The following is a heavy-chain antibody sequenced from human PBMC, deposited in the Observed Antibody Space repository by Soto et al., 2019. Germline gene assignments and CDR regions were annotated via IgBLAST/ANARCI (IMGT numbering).Heavy chain of an antibody. V-gene: IGHV4-59*08. CDR2: IYYSGST. Sequence: SETLSLTCTVSGVSIISHYWSWILQPPGQGLEWIGYIYYSGSTNYNPSLKSRVTISVDTSKSQFSLRLSSVTAADTAVYFCARLDGYDHYFDYCGQGALVTVSS. J-gene: IGHJ4*02. D-gene: IGHD5-12*01. CDR3: ARLDGYDHYFDY. CDR1: GVSIISHY.